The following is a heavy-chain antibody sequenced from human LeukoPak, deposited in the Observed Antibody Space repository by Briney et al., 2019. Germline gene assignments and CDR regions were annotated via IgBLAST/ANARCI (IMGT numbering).Heavy chain of an antibody. V-gene: IGHV3-72*01. CDR1: GFNFSDYY. Sequence: GGSQRLSCAARGFNFSDYYIDGVRQARGRGLEWVGRIRDKASTYTTEYAASVEGRITISRDVSESSLYLQMNSLRTEDTAVYYCGRIAINANNGMDVWGQGTTVTVSS. CDR3: GRIAINANNGMDV. CDR2: IRDKASTYTT. J-gene: IGHJ6*02. D-gene: IGHD1/OR15-1a*01.